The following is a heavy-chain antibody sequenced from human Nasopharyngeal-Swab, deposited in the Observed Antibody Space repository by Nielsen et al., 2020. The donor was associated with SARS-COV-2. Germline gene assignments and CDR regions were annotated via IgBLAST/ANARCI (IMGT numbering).Heavy chain of an antibody. CDR2: ISGSGVGT. D-gene: IGHD6-13*01. Sequence: GESLKISCAVSGFTFSSYAMSWVRQAPGKGLEWVSGISGSGVGTYYADSVKGRFTISRDNSKNTLYLQMNSLRVEDTAVYYCAKGGSSWYWFDYWDQGTLVTVSS. CDR3: AKGGSSWYWFDY. V-gene: IGHV3-23*01. J-gene: IGHJ4*02. CDR1: GFTFSSYA.